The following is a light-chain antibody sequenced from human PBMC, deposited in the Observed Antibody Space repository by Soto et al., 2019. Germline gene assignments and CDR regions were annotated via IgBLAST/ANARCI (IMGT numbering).Light chain of an antibody. J-gene: IGKJ1*01. V-gene: IGKV3-20*01. CDR2: GAA. CDR3: QEYGSSPWK. Sequence: EIVLTQSPGTLSLSPGERATLSCRASQSVSSSYLAWYQQKPGQAPRPLIYGAASRAICIPDRFSGSGCGKDFALTISRLEPEDYAVYYCQEYGSSPWKFGQGTKVEIK. CDR1: QSVSSSY.